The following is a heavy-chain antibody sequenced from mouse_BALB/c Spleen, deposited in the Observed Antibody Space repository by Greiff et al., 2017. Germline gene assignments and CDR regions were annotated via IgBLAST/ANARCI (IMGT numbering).Heavy chain of an antibody. J-gene: IGHJ2*01. CDR3: ASGYFDY. V-gene: IGHV1-69*01. CDR2: IDTSDSYT. Sequence: VQLQQSGAELVMPGASVKMSCKASGYTFTDYWMHWVKQRPGQGLEWIGAIDTSDSYTSYNQKFKGKATLTVDESSSTAYMQLSSLTSEDSAVYYCASGYFDYWGQGTTLTVSS. CDR1: GYTFTDYW.